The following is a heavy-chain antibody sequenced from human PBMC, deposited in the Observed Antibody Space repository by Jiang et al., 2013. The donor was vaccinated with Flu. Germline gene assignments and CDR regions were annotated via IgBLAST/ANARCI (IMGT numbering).Heavy chain of an antibody. J-gene: IGHJ4*02. D-gene: IGHD3-3*01. CDR2: ISAYNGNT. V-gene: IGHV1-18*01. CDR3: ARIVVTIFQNDY. CDR1: SYG. Sequence: SYGISWVRQAPGQGLEWMGWISAYNGNTNYAQKLQGRVTMTTDTSTSTAYMELRSLRSDDTAVYYCARIVVTIFQNDYWGQGTLVTVSS.